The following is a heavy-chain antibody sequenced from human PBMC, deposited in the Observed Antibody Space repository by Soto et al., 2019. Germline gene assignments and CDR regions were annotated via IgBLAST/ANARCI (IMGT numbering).Heavy chain of an antibody. D-gene: IGHD2-15*01. J-gene: IGHJ4*02. CDR3: AHRPSYCSGGSCNSGFDY. CDR2: IYWDDDK. V-gene: IGHV2-5*02. CDR1: GFSLSTSGVG. Sequence: KESGPTLVTPTQTLTLTCTFSGFSLSTSGVGVGWIRQPPGKALEWLALIYWDDDKRYSPSLKSRLTITKDTSKNQVVLTMTNMDPVDTATYYCAHRPSYCSGGSCNSGFDYWGQGTLVTVSS.